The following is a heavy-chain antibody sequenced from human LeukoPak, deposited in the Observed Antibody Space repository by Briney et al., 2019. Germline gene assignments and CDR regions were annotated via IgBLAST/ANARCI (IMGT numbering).Heavy chain of an antibody. V-gene: IGHV4-34*01. J-gene: IGHJ5*02. CDR1: GGSFSGYY. CDR2: INHSGST. Sequence: KTSETLSLTCAVYGGSFSGYYWSWIRQPPGKGLEWIGEINHSGSTNYNPSLKSRVTISVDTSKNQFSLKLSSVTAADTAVYYCARHQGRWLQFDPWGQGTLVTVSS. CDR3: ARHQGRWLQFDP. D-gene: IGHD4-23*01.